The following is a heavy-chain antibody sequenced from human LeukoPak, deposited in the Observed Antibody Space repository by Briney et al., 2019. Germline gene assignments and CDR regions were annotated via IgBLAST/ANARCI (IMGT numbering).Heavy chain of an antibody. V-gene: IGHV3-23*01. Sequence: GGSLRLSCAASGFTFSSYAMSWVRQAPGKGLEWVSTISGGGVTTYYADSVKGRLTISRDNSKNTVSLQMNSLRDDDTAVYFCARESPVAAVGRSWFDPWGQGTLVTASS. D-gene: IGHD6-13*01. J-gene: IGHJ5*02. CDR3: ARESPVAAVGRSWFDP. CDR2: ISGGGVTT. CDR1: GFTFSSYA.